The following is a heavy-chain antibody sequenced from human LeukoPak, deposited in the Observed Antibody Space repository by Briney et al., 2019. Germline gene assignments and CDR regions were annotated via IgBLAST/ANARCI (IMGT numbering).Heavy chain of an antibody. Sequence: SETLSLTCTVSGGSISSYYWSWIRQPPGKGLEWIGYIYYSGTTNYNPSLKSRVTISVDTSKNQVSLKLSSLTAADTAVYYCARGYCSSTSCSALPGHWGQGTLVTVSS. CDR1: GGSISSYY. D-gene: IGHD2-2*01. J-gene: IGHJ4*02. CDR3: ARGYCSSTSCSALPGH. V-gene: IGHV4-59*01. CDR2: IYYSGTT.